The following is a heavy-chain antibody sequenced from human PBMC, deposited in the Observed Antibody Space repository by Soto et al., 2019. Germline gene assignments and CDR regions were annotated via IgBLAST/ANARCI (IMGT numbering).Heavy chain of an antibody. J-gene: IGHJ4*02. CDR2: MNPNSGNT. V-gene: IGHV1-8*01. Sequence: ASVKVSCKASGYTFASYDINWVRQATGQGFEYLGWMNPNSGNTGYVKKFQGRVTMTRDTSMSTAYMELSSLRSDDTAVYYCAREGDMKFHSDSSDEPGYWGQGTLVTVSS. D-gene: IGHD3-22*01. CDR3: AREGDMKFHSDSSDEPGY. CDR1: GYTFASYD.